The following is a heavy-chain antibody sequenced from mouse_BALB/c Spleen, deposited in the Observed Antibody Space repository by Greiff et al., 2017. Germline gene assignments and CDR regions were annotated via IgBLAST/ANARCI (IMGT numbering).Heavy chain of an antibody. D-gene: IGHD2-2*01. CDR3: TRGGYDEGDYYAMDY. CDR1: GYTFTSYW. Sequence: VQLQQSGAELVRPGASVKLSCKASGYTFTSYWINWVKQRPGQGLEWIGNIYPSDSYTNYNQKFKDKATLTVDKSSSTAYMQLSSPTSEDSAVYYCTRGGYDEGDYYAMDYWGQGTSVTVSS. CDR2: IYPSDSYT. V-gene: IGHV1-69*02. J-gene: IGHJ4*01.